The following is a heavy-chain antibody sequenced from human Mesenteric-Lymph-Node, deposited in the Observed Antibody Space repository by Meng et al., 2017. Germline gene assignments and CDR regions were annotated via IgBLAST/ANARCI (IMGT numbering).Heavy chain of an antibody. D-gene: IGHD4-23*01. CDR3: ARDSPLLRWPSYWYFDL. V-gene: IGHV3-11*04. CDR2: ISSSNSTI. J-gene: IGHJ2*01. Sequence: GESLKISCAASGFTFSDYYMSWIRQAPGKGLEWVSYISSSNSTIYYADSVKGRFTISRDNAKNSLYLQMNSLRAEDTAVYYCARDSPLLRWPSYWYFDLWGRGTMVTVSS. CDR1: GFTFSDYY.